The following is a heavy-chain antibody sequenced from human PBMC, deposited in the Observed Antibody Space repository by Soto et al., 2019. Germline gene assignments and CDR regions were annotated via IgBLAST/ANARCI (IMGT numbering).Heavy chain of an antibody. J-gene: IGHJ4*02. Sequence: QMQLVQSGPEVKKPGTSVKVSCKASGFTFTSSAVQWVRQARGQRLEWIGWIVVGSGNTNYAQKFQERVTITRDISTSTAYMELSSLRSEDTAVYYCAADMDYYDSSGKFDYWGQGTLVTVSS. D-gene: IGHD3-22*01. CDR1: GFTFTSSA. CDR3: AADMDYYDSSGKFDY. CDR2: IVVGSGNT. V-gene: IGHV1-58*01.